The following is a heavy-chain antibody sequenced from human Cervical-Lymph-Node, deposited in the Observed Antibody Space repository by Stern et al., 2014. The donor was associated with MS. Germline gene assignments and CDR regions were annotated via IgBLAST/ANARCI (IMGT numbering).Heavy chain of an antibody. Sequence: VQLVQSGAEVKKPGASVKVSCKVSGSTLTDFFMHWVRQPPGKGLEWMGGFDPEDGETSYAQKFQGRVTMTEYTSTGTAYMELSSLRSDDTAVYYCATDYNYWGQGTLVTVSS. V-gene: IGHV1-24*01. J-gene: IGHJ4*02. CDR3: ATDYNY. CDR1: GSTLTDFF. D-gene: IGHD3-10*01. CDR2: FDPEDGET.